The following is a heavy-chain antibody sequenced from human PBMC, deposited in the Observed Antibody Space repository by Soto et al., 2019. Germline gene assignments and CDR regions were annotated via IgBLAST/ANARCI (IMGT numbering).Heavy chain of an antibody. D-gene: IGHD2-2*02. J-gene: IGHJ5*02. Sequence: SETLSLTCAVSGGSISSGGYSWSWIRQPPGKGLEWIGYIYHSGSTYYNPSLKSRVTISVDRSKNQFSLKLSSVTAADTAVYYCARALVVVPAAIPAGWFDPWGQGTLVTVSS. CDR2: IYHSGST. CDR3: ARALVVVPAAIPAGWFDP. V-gene: IGHV4-30-2*01. CDR1: GGSISSGGYS.